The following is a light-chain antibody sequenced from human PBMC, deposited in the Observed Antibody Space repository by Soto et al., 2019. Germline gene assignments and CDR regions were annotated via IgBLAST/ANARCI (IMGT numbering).Light chain of an antibody. Sequence: ETVLTQSPGTLSLYPGEEATLSCRATQAVYSSLLARYQQKPGQAPRLLIYGASSRATGIPDRFSGSGSGTDFTLSISRLEVEDFAVYHCQQYGNAPITFGQGTRLENK. CDR3: QQYGNAPIT. CDR1: QAVYSSL. CDR2: GAS. V-gene: IGKV3-20*01. J-gene: IGKJ5*01.